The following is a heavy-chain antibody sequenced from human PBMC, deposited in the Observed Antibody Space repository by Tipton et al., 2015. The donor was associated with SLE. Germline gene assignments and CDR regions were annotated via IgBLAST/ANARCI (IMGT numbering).Heavy chain of an antibody. Sequence: TLSLTCTVSGGSVTRSAYYWGWVRQPPGKGPEWIGRITNNGNTYYIPSLQSRVTMSVDTSKNHFSLKLSSVTAADTAVYYCARHDTNYGRNWFDPWGQGTLVTVSS. CDR1: GGSVTRSAYY. J-gene: IGHJ5*02. CDR2: ITNNGNT. D-gene: IGHD2-8*01. V-gene: IGHV4-39*01. CDR3: ARHDTNYGRNWFDP.